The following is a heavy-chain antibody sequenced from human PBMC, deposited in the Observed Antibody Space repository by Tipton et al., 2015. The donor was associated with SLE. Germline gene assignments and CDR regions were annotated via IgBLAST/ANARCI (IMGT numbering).Heavy chain of an antibody. CDR1: GGSISFDY. Sequence: TLSLTCTVSGGSISFDYWSWIRQSAGRGLEWIGRIYSSGDRDYNPSLRSRVTMSVDTSNNQFSLKLNSVTAADTAVYYCARKQWFGELSAFDIWGQGTMVTVSS. V-gene: IGHV4-4*07. D-gene: IGHD3-10*01. CDR3: ARKQWFGELSAFDI. J-gene: IGHJ3*02. CDR2: IYSSGDR.